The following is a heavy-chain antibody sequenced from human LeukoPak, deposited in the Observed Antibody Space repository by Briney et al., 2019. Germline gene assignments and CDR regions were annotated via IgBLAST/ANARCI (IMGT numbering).Heavy chain of an antibody. D-gene: IGHD4-17*01. V-gene: IGHV3-20*04. CDR3: ARDPVYHDYGHY. CDR2: INWNGGST. CDR1: GFTFDDYG. Sequence: GGSLRLSCAASGFTFDDYGMSWVRQAPGKGLEWVSGINWNGGSTGYADSVKGRFTICRDNAKNSVYLQMNSLRAEDTALYYCARDPVYHDYGHYWGQGTLVTVSS. J-gene: IGHJ4*02.